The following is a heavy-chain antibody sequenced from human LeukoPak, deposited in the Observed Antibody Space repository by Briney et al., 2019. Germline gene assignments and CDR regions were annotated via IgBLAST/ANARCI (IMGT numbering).Heavy chain of an antibody. V-gene: IGHV3-7*03. D-gene: IGHD6-19*01. CDR1: GFTFSGYW. CDR3: AKDIAVAGMTFWYFDL. J-gene: IGHJ2*01. Sequence: GGSLRLSCAASGFTFSGYWMTWVRQAPGKGLEWVANIKKDESEKYYVDSVKGRFTSSRDNAKNSLYLQMNSLRAEDTALYYCAKDIAVAGMTFWYFDLWGRGTLVTVSS. CDR2: IKKDESEK.